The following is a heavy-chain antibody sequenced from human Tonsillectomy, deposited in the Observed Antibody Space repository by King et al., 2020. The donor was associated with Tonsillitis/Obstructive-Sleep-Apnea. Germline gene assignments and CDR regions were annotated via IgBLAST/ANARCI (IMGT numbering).Heavy chain of an antibody. CDR1: GGSFSGYY. J-gene: IGHJ4*02. CDR3: ARRTPTSDY. V-gene: IGHV4-34*01. D-gene: IGHD1-1*01. CDR2: INHSGST. Sequence: VQLTQWGAGLLKPSETLSLTCAVYGGSFSGYYWSWIRQPPGKGLEWIGEINHSGSTNYNPSLKSRVTISVDTSKNQFSLKLSSVTAADTAVYYCARRTPTSDYWGQGTLVTVSS.